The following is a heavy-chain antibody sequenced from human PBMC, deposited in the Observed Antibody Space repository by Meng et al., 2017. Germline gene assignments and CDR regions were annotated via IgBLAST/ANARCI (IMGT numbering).Heavy chain of an antibody. Sequence: QVWLVRSGVEVKKPGGAVKVSCKASGYTFTSYAMHWVRQAPGQRLEWMGWINAGNGNTKYSQKFQGRVTITRDTSASKAYMELSSLRSEDTAVYYCARDKLKTFDPWGQGTLVTVSS. J-gene: IGHJ5*02. CDR3: ARDKLKTFDP. CDR1: GYTFTSYA. V-gene: IGHV1-3*01. CDR2: INAGNGNT.